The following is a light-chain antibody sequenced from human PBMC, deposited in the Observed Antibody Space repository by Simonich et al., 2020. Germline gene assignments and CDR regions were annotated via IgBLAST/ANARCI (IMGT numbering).Light chain of an antibody. CDR1: QSIMSW. CDR2: KAS. CDR3: QQYNSYYT. V-gene: IGKV1-5*03. Sequence: DIQMTQSPSTLSASVGDRVPNTCRASQSIMSWVAWYQQKPGKVPKLLIYKASSVESGVPSRFSGSGSGTEFTLTISSLQPDDFATYYCQQYNSYYTFGQGTKLEIK. J-gene: IGKJ2*01.